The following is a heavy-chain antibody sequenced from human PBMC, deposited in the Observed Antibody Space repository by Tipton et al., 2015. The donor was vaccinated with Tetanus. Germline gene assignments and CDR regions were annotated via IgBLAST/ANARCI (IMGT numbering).Heavy chain of an antibody. V-gene: IGHV3-9*01. D-gene: IGHD1-14*01. CDR2: ISWNSGSI. CDR1: GFTFDDYA. CDR3: EKDIQPKRGFPTGALEI. J-gene: IGHJ3*02. Sequence: AASGFTFDDYAMHWVRQAPGKGLEWVSGISWNSGSIGYADSVKGRFTISRDNAKNSLYLQMNSLRAEDTPLYYGEKDIQPKRGFPTGALEIWGQGKMAPVPS.